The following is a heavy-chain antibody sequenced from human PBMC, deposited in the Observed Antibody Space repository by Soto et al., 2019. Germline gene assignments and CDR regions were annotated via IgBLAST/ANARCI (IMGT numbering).Heavy chain of an antibody. CDR1: GGTFSSYA. CDR3: ARAGSSSSWFNAFDI. J-gene: IGHJ3*02. V-gene: IGHV1-69*13. D-gene: IGHD6-13*01. Sequence: SVKVSCKASGGTFSSYAISWVRQAPGQGLEWMGGIIPIFGTANYAQKFQGRVTITADESTSTAYMELSSLRSEDTAVYYCARAGSSSSWFNAFDIWGQGTMVTVSS. CDR2: IIPIFGTA.